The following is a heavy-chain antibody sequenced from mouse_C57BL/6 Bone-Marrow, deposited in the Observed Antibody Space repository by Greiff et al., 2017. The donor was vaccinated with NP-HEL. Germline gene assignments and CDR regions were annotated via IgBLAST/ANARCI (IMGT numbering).Heavy chain of an antibody. CDR3: ARRSYDGYSWYFDV. D-gene: IGHD2-3*01. V-gene: IGHV5-15*01. CDR2: ISNLAYSI. J-gene: IGHJ1*03. CDR1: GFTFSDYG. Sequence: EVMLVESGGGLVQPGGSLKLSCAASGFTFSDYGMAWVRQAPRKGPEWVAFISNLAYSIYYADTVTGRFTISSENAKNTLFLEMSSLRSEDTAMYYCARRSYDGYSWYFDVWGTGTTVTVSS.